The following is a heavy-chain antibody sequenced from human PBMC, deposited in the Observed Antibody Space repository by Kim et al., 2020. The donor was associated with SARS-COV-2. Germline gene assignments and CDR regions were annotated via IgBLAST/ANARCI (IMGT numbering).Heavy chain of an antibody. CDR2: INPNSGGT. J-gene: IGHJ6*02. D-gene: IGHD3-9*01. CDR3: ARGPAGVLRYFDWLPKAPQTFYGMDV. V-gene: IGHV1-2*04. CDR1: GYTFTGYY. Sequence: ASVKVSCKASGYTFTGYYMHWVRQAPGQGLEWMGWINPNSGGTNYAQKFQGWVTMTRDTSISTAYMELSRLRSDDTAVYYCARGPAGVLRYFDWLPKAPQTFYGMDVWGQGTTVTVSS.